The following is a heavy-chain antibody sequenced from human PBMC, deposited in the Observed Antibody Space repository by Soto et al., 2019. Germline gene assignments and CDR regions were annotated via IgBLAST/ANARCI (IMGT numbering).Heavy chain of an antibody. CDR3: ARWPQPRYTADPYAVDV. Sequence: QVHLVQSGTEVKKPGSSVKVSCKASGGTFSSSGFSWVRQAPGQGLEWMGMIVPSLDTTNYAQKFQARVTITADEVTSTAYMELRSLRSEDTAVYYCARWPQPRYTADPYAVDVWGQWTRVIVS. CDR1: GGTFSSSG. CDR2: IVPSLDTT. D-gene: IGHD3-16*02. J-gene: IGHJ6*02. V-gene: IGHV1-69*11.